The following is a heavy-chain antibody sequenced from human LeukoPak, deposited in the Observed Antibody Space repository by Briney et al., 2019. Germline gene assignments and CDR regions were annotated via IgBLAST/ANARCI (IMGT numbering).Heavy chain of an antibody. CDR3: ARAGIWGAWYFDL. D-gene: IGHD1-14*01. CDR2: IYYSGST. J-gene: IGHJ2*01. Sequence: SETLSLTCTVSGXSISSYYWSWIRQPPGKGLEWIGYIYYSGSTNCNPSLKSRVSLSVDTSKSQFSLKLSSVTAADTAVYYCARAGIWGAWYFDLWGRGTLVTVSS. V-gene: IGHV4-59*01. CDR1: GXSISSYY.